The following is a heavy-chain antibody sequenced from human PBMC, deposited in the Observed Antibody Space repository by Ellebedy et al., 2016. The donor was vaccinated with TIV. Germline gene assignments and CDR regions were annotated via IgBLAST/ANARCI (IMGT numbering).Heavy chain of an antibody. CDR2: IYSGGST. D-gene: IGHD6-19*01. V-gene: IGHV3-66*01. J-gene: IGHJ4*02. CDR3: ARNRDSSGWYADS. CDR1: GFTFSSSW. Sequence: GESLKISCAASGFTFSSSWMSWVRQAPGKGLEWVSVIYSGGSTYYADSVKGRFTISRDNTKNTVYLQMNSMRAEDTAVYYCARNRDSSGWYADSWGQGTLVTVSS.